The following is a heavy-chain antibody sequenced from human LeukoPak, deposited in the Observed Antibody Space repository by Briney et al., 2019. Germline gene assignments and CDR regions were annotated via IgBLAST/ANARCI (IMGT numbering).Heavy chain of an antibody. CDR2: ISSSGSTI. Sequence: PGGSLRLSCAASGFTFSDYYMSWIRQAPGKGLEWVSYISSSGSTIYYADSVKGRFTISRDNAKNSLYLQMNSLRAEDTAVYYCARDSRVTICGVVIPFARELDYWGQGTLVTVSS. J-gene: IGHJ4*02. CDR1: GFTFSDYY. CDR3: ARDSRVTICGVVIPFARELDY. D-gene: IGHD3-3*01. V-gene: IGHV3-11*01.